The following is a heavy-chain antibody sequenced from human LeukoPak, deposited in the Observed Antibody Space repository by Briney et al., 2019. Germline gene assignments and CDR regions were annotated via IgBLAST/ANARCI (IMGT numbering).Heavy chain of an antibody. J-gene: IGHJ6*02. CDR2: IYSGGST. V-gene: IGHV3-53*01. CDR1: GFTVSSNY. D-gene: IGHD5-18*01. CDR3: ARPGGYSYGPAGV. Sequence: GGSLRLSCAASGFTVSSNYMSWVRQAPGKGLEWVSVIYSGGSTYYADSVKGQFTISRDNSKNTLYLQMNSLRAEGTAVYYCARPGGYSYGPAGVWGQGTAVTVSS.